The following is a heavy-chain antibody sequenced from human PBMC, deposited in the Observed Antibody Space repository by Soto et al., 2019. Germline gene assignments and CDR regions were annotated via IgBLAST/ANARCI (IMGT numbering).Heavy chain of an antibody. CDR3: AKDPLRVAAAGTGGDAFDI. CDR2: ISGSGGST. CDR1: GFTFSSYA. V-gene: IGHV3-23*01. D-gene: IGHD6-13*01. Sequence: GGSLRLSCAASGFTFSSYAMSWVRQAPGKGLEWVSAISGSGGSTYYADSVKGRFTISRDNSKNTLYLQMNSLRAEDTAVYYCAKDPLRVAAAGTGGDAFDIWGQGTMVTVSS. J-gene: IGHJ3*02.